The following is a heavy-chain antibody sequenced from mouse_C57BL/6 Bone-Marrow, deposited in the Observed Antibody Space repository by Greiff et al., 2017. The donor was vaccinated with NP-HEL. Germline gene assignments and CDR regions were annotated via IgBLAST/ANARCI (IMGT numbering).Heavy chain of an antibody. D-gene: IGHD1-1*01. CDR1: GYTFTSYG. J-gene: IGHJ2*01. V-gene: IGHV1-81*01. CDR2: IYPRSGNT. Sequence: QVQLQQSGAELARPGASVKLSCKASGYTFTSYGISWVKQRTGQGLEWIGEIYPRSGNTYYIEKFKGKATLTADKSSSTAYMELRSLTSEDSAVYFCARSGIWAFTTVYWGQGTTLTVSS. CDR3: ARSGIWAFTTVY.